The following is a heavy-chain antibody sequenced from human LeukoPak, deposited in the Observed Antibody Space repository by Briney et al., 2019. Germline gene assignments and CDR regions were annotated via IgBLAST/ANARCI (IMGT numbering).Heavy chain of an antibody. CDR1: GYTFTGYY. CDR2: INPNSGGT. J-gene: IGHJ3*02. Sequence: ASVKVSCKASGYTFTGYYMHWVRQAPGQGLEWMGRINPNSGGTNYAQKFQGRVTMTRDTSISTAYMELSRLRSDDTAVYYCARDRDTAMFDDAFAIWGQGTMVTVSS. V-gene: IGHV1-2*06. CDR3: ARDRDTAMFDDAFAI. D-gene: IGHD5-18*01.